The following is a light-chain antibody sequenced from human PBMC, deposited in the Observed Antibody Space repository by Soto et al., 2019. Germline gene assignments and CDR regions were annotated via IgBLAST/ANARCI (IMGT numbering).Light chain of an antibody. Sequence: QSALTQPPSASGSPGQSVTISCTGTSSDVGGYNFVSWYQQHPGKAPKLMIYEGTKRPSGVPDRFSGSKSGNTASLTVSGLQGEDEADYYCTSYAGSNIPVVFGGGTKVTVL. J-gene: IGLJ2*01. CDR3: TSYAGSNIPVV. V-gene: IGLV2-8*01. CDR2: EGT. CDR1: SSDVGGYNF.